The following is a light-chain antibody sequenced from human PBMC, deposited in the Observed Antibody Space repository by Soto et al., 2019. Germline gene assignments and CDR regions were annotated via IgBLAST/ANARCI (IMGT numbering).Light chain of an antibody. CDR3: SSYTSSSTYV. J-gene: IGLJ1*01. CDR2: DVS. Sequence: QSALTQPASVSGSPGQSIAISCTGTSSDVGGYNYVSWYQQHPGKAPKLMIYDVSNRPSGVSNRFSGSKSGNTASLTISGLQAEDGADYYCSSYTSSSTYVFGTGTKVTVL. V-gene: IGLV2-14*01. CDR1: SSDVGGYNY.